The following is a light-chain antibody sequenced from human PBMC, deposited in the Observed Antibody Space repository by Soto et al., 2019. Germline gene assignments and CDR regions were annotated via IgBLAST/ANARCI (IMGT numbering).Light chain of an antibody. CDR3: QSYDSSLSGPHAV. J-gene: IGLJ7*01. V-gene: IGLV1-40*01. CDR2: GNS. Sequence: QSVLTQPPSGSGAPGQRVTISCTGSSSNIGAGYDVHWYQQLPGTAPKLLIYGNSNRPSGVPDRFSGSKSGTSASLAITGLQAEDEADYYCQSYDSSLSGPHAVFGGGTQLTVL. CDR1: SSNIGAGYD.